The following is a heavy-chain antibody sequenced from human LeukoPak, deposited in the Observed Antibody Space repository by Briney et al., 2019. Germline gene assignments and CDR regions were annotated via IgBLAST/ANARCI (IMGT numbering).Heavy chain of an antibody. V-gene: IGHV3-48*04. Sequence: PGGSLRLSCAASGFTFSSYDMNWVRQAPGKGLEWISYIISNSSTIYYADSVKGRFTISRDNAKNSLYLQMNNLRVEDTAVYYCARVGDYENSGSQPFDYWGQGTLVTVSS. J-gene: IGHJ4*02. D-gene: IGHD3-22*01. CDR2: IISNSSTI. CDR3: ARVGDYENSGSQPFDY. CDR1: GFTFSSYD.